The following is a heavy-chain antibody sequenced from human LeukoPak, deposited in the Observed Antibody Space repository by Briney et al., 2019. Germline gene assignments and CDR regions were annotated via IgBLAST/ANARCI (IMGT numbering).Heavy chain of an antibody. CDR2: IIPIFGTA. CDR1: GGTFSSYA. CDR3: ARGGEDCSSTSCYEDPWFDP. Sequence: SVKVSCKASGGTFSSYAISWVRRAPGQGLEWMGRIIPIFGTANYAQKFQGRVTITTDESTSTAYMELSSLRSEDTAVYYCARGGEDCSSTSCYEDPWFDPWGQGTLVTVSS. V-gene: IGHV1-69*05. J-gene: IGHJ5*02. D-gene: IGHD2-2*01.